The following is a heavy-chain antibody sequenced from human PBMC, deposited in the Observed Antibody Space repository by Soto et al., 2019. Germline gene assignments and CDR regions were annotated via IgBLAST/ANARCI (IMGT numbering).Heavy chain of an antibody. J-gene: IGHJ1*01. D-gene: IGHD4-17*01. V-gene: IGHV3-33*05. CDR3: ARGGTTGGLDV. Sequence: QVQLVESGGGVVQPGTSLRLSGVGSGFTFRSYVIHWVHQAPGKRLEWVALTSYDGSNKDYGYSVKGRCTISRDNSRNPVNLQMGSPSGEDTALYYCARGGTTGGLDVWGQGTLVSVSS. CDR2: TSYDGSNK. CDR1: GFTFRSYV.